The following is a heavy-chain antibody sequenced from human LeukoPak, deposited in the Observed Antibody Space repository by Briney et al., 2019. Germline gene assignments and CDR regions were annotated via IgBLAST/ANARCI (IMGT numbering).Heavy chain of an antibody. V-gene: IGHV3-11*04. J-gene: IGHJ4*02. CDR3: ARDWRASPRNDY. CDR1: GFAFSDYY. Sequence: GGSLRLSCAASGFAFSDYYMSWIRQAPGKGLEWVSYISSSGSTIHYADSVKGRFTISRGNAKNSLVLQMNSLRVEDTAVYYCARDWRASPRNDYWGQGTLVTVSS. CDR2: ISSSGSTI.